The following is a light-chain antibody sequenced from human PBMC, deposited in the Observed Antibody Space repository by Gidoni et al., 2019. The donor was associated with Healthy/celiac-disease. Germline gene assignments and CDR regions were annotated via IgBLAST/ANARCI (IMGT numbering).Light chain of an antibody. CDR2: DAS. Sequence: ELVLTQSTATLSLSPGERATLSGRASQSVSSYLAWYQQKPGQAPRLLIYDASNRATGIPSRFSGSGSGTDFTLTISSLEPEDFAVYYCQQRSNWPPITFGQGTRLEIK. J-gene: IGKJ5*01. CDR1: QSVSSY. CDR3: QQRSNWPPIT. V-gene: IGKV3-11*01.